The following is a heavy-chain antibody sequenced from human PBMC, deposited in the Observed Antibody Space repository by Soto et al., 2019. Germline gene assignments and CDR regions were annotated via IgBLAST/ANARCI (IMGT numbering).Heavy chain of an antibody. D-gene: IGHD3-10*01. CDR2: ISYDGSNK. CDR1: EVTFNIYS. Sequence: QVQLGESGGGVVQPGRSLRLSCAASEVTFNIYSMHWVRQAPGKGLEWVAVISYDGSNKYYADSVKGRFTISRDNSINTLYLQMNSLRSDDTAMYYCARGSGGNLDYWGQETLVTVSS. V-gene: IGHV3-30-3*01. J-gene: IGHJ4*02. CDR3: ARGSGGNLDY.